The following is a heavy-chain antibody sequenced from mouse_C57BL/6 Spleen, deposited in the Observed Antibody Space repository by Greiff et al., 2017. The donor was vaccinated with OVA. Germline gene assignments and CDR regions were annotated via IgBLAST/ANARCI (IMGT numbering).Heavy chain of an antibody. CDR1: GFAFSSYG. CDR2: ISSGGSSI. Sequence: EVKLVESGGDLVQPGGSLKLSCAASGFAFSSYGMSWVRRAPDKRLEWVATISSGGSSIYYPACVQGRFTISRDNAKNTLYLQMSNLKTEDTAMYYFARLITTVKEYWGKGTTLTAAS. CDR3: ARLITTVKEY. J-gene: IGHJ2*01. D-gene: IGHD1-1*01. V-gene: IGHV5-6*01.